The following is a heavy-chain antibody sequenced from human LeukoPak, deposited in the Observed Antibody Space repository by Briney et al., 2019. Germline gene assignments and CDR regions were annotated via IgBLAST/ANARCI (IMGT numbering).Heavy chain of an antibody. J-gene: IGHJ4*02. V-gene: IGHV1-8*01. CDR3: ARDYYDSSGPTQGFDY. Sequence: ASVKVSCKASGYTFTSYDINWVRQATGQGLEWMGWMNPNSGNTGYAQKFQGRVTMTRNTSISTAYMELSSLRSEDTAVYYCARDYYDSSGPTQGFDYWGQGTLVTVSS. CDR1: GYTFTSYD. CDR2: MNPNSGNT. D-gene: IGHD3-22*01.